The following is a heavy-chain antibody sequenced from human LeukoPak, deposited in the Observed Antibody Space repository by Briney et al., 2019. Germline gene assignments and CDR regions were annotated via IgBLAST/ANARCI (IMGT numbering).Heavy chain of an antibody. J-gene: IGHJ3*02. CDR1: GFTFSSYA. CDR3: ARSISMPPNAPIDI. V-gene: IGHV3-23*01. CDR2: ISGSGGST. D-gene: IGHD2/OR15-2a*01. Sequence: GGSLRLSCAASGFTFSSYAMSWVRQAPGKGLEWVSAISGSGGSTYYADSVKGRFTISRDNSKNTLFLQMNSLRAEDTAVFYCARSISMPPNAPIDIWGQGTMVTVSS.